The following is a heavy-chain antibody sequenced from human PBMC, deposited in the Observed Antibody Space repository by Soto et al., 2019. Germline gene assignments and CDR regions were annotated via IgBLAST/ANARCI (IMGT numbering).Heavy chain of an antibody. J-gene: IGHJ4*02. V-gene: IGHV3-66*01. CDR1: GFTVSSSN. CDR3: ARESSSGNSYFDY. Sequence: EVQLVESGGGLVQPGGSLRLSCAASGFTVSSSNMRWVRQAPGKGLEWVSLIYSGGRTYYADSVKGRFTISRDNSKNTLFLQMNSVRADETAMYYCARESSSGNSYFDYWGRGTLVAVSS. D-gene: IGHD1-26*01. CDR2: IYSGGRT.